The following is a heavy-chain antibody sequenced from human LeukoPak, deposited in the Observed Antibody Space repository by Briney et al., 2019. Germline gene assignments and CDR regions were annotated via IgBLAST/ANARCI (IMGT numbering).Heavy chain of an antibody. V-gene: IGHV4-59*01. J-gene: IGHJ2*01. CDR3: ATDGNFDL. D-gene: IGHD1-26*01. CDR1: GVSISTYS. Sequence: SETLSLTCTVSGVSISTYSWSWIRQPPGKGLEWIGYISYSGSTSYNTSLRSRVTISVDTSKNQFSLKLSSVTAADTAVYYCATDGNFDLWGRGTLVTVSS. CDR2: ISYSGST.